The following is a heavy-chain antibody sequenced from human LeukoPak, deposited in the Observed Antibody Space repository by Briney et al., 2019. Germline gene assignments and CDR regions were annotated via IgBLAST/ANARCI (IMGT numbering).Heavy chain of an antibody. CDR2: ITSNSGTI. CDR1: GFTFSIYS. CDR3: ARVAPGHDIGRGYFDY. V-gene: IGHV3-48*01. Sequence: GGSLILSCAASGFTFSIYSMNWVRQAPGKGLEWISYITSNSGTIYYTDSVKGRFTISRDNAKNSLYLQMNSLRAEDTAVYYCARVAPGHDIGRGYFDYWGQGTLVTVSS. J-gene: IGHJ4*02. D-gene: IGHD2-21*01.